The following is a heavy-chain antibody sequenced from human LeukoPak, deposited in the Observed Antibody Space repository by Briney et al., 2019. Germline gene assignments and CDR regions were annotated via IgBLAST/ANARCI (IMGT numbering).Heavy chain of an antibody. D-gene: IGHD3-22*01. CDR2: MNPNSGNT. CDR3: ARVISRIVVVITGESDAFDI. CDR1: GYTFTSYD. J-gene: IGHJ3*02. V-gene: IGHV1-8*01. Sequence: ASVKVSCKASGYTFTSYDINWVRQATGQGLEWMGWMNPNSGNTGYAQKFQGRVTMTRNTSISTAYMELSGLRSEDTAVYYCARVISRIVVVITGESDAFDIWGQGTMVTVSS.